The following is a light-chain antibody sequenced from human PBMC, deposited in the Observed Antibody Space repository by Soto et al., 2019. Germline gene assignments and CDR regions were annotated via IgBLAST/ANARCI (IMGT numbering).Light chain of an antibody. V-gene: IGKV1-39*01. Sequence: DIQMTQSPSSLSASVGDRVTITCRASQSISTYLNWYHQKPGKAPNLLIYNASSLKSGVPSRFSGTGSGTDFPLTSSSLQPEDFATYYCQQTYSTPHAFGQGTKVEIK. CDR2: NAS. CDR3: QQTYSTPHA. CDR1: QSISTY. J-gene: IGKJ2*01.